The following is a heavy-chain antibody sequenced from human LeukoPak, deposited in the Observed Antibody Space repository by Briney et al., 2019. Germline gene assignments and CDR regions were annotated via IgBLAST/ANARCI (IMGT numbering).Heavy chain of an antibody. CDR3: ARSRAYCSGGSCYNWFDP. CDR1: GGSFSGYY. V-gene: IGHV4-34*01. D-gene: IGHD2-15*01. Sequence: TSETLSLTCAVYGGSFSGYYWSWIRQPPGKGLEWIGEINHSGSTNYNPSLKSRVTISVDTSKNQFSLKLSSVTAADTAVYYCARSRAYCSGGSCYNWFDPWGQGTLVTVSS. J-gene: IGHJ5*02. CDR2: INHSGST.